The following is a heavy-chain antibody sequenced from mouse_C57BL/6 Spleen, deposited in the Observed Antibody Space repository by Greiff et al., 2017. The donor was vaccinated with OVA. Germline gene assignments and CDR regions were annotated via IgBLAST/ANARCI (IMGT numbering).Heavy chain of an antibody. D-gene: IGHD2-12*01. CDR1: GFTFRDYG. J-gene: IGHJ4*01. V-gene: IGHV5-17*01. CDR3: ARGYYRDAMDY. Sequence: EVMLVESGGGLVKPGGSLKLSCAASGFTFRDYGMPWVRQAPEQGLEWVAYISSGGSTIYYADTVKGRFTISRDNAKNTLYLQTTSLRSEDTAMYYCARGYYRDAMDYWGQGTSVTVSS. CDR2: ISSGGSTI.